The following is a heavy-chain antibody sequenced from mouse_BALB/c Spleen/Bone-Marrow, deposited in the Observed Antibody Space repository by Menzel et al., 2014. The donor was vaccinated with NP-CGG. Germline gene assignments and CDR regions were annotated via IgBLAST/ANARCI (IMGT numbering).Heavy chain of an antibody. D-gene: IGHD1-1*01. V-gene: IGHV1-69*02. CDR2: IYPSDSYT. J-gene: IGHJ2*01. Sequence: QVQLKQSGAELVRPGASVKLSCKASGYTFTSYWINWVKQRPGQGLEWIGNIYPSDSYTNYNQKFKDKATLTVDKSSSTAYMQLSSPTSEDSAVYYCTRSYGSSYGYYFDYWGQGTTLTVSS. CDR3: TRSYGSSYGYYFDY. CDR1: GYTFTSYW.